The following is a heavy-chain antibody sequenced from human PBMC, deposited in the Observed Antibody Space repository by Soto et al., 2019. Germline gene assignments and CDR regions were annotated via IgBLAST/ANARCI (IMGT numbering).Heavy chain of an antibody. CDR2: ISAYNGNT. Sequence: QVQLVQSGAEVKKPGASVKVSCKASGYTFTSYGISWVRQAPGQGLEWMGWISAYNGNTNYAQKLQGRVTMTTDTSTSTAYMELRRLRSDDTAVYYCARARVVPAAMSSSWFDPWGQGTLVTVSS. V-gene: IGHV1-18*01. D-gene: IGHD2-2*01. CDR3: ARARVVPAAMSSSWFDP. CDR1: GYTFTSYG. J-gene: IGHJ5*02.